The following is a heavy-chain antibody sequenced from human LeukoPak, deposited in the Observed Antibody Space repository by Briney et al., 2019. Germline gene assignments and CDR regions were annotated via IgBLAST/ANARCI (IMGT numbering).Heavy chain of an antibody. Sequence: GGSLRLSCAASGFTFSSYGMHWVRQAPGKGLEWVSAISGSGGSTYYADSVKGRSTISRDNSKNTLYLQMNSLRAEDTAVYYCASRWGGIVGPNYFDYWGQGTLVTVSS. V-gene: IGHV3-23*01. CDR3: ASRWGGIVGPNYFDY. J-gene: IGHJ4*02. CDR2: ISGSGGST. CDR1: GFTFSSYG. D-gene: IGHD1-26*01.